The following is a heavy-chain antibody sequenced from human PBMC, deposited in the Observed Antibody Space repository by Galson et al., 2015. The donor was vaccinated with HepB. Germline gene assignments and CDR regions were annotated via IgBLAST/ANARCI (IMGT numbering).Heavy chain of an antibody. CDR2: ISSSSSYI. D-gene: IGHD6-13*01. Sequence: SLRLSCAASGFTFSSYSMNWVRQAPGKGLEWVSSISSSSSYIYYADSVKGRFTISRDNAKNSLYLQMNSLRAEDTAVYYCARDLTGIAAADFDYWGQGTLVTVSS. CDR3: ARDLTGIAAADFDY. V-gene: IGHV3-21*01. J-gene: IGHJ4*02. CDR1: GFTFSSYS.